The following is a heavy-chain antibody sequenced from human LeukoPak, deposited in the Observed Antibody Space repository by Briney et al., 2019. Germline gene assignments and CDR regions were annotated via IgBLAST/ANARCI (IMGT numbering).Heavy chain of an antibody. Sequence: PSETLSLTCTVSGVSISSYYWSWVRQAPGKGLEWVSAISGSGGSTYYADSVKGRFTISRDNSKNTLYLQMNSLRAEDTAVYYCAKLGRTLEPDPWGQGTLVTVSS. CDR1: GVSISSYY. CDR2: ISGSGGST. CDR3: AKLGRTLEPDP. D-gene: IGHD1-26*01. V-gene: IGHV3-23*01. J-gene: IGHJ5*02.